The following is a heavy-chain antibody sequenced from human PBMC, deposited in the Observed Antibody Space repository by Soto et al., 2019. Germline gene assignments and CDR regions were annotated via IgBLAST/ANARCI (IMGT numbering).Heavy chain of an antibody. Sequence: QVQLVQTGAEVKKPGASVKVSCKASGYDFSSYPINWVRQAPGQRPEWVGWINVANGNTQYSRKVQDRVTITRDTSATTVYMLLSSLRSEDTAVYFCARRGLPSTIGGAAWAYLDHWGQGSLVTFSS. CDR2: INVANGNT. V-gene: IGHV1-3*01. CDR1: GYDFSSYP. J-gene: IGHJ4*02. CDR3: ARRGLPSTIGGAAWAYLDH. D-gene: IGHD1-26*01.